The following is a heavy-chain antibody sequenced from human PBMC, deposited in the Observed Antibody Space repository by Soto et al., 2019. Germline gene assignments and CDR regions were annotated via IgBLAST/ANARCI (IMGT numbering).Heavy chain of an antibody. J-gene: IGHJ4*02. V-gene: IGHV3-30*18. Sequence: GGSLRLSCAASGFTFSSDGMHWVRQAPGKGRGWVAVISYDGSNKYYADSREGRFTISRDNSKNTMYLQMNSLRAEDTAVYYCANGMWEYSSPYVDYWGQGTPVTVSS. CDR2: ISYDGSNK. CDR3: ANGMWEYSSPYVDY. D-gene: IGHD6-6*01. CDR1: GFTFSSDG.